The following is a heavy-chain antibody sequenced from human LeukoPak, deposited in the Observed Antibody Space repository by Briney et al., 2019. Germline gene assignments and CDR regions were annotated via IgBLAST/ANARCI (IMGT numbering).Heavy chain of an antibody. CDR2: INHSGST. Sequence: SETLSLTCAVYGGSFSGYYWSWIRQPPGKGLEWIGEINHSGSTNYNPSLKSRVTMSVDTSKNQFSLKLSSVTAADTAVYYCARDRAVAAATPWAGWFDPWGQGTLVTVSS. V-gene: IGHV4-34*01. J-gene: IGHJ5*02. D-gene: IGHD6-13*01. CDR3: ARDRAVAAATPWAGWFDP. CDR1: GGSFSGYY.